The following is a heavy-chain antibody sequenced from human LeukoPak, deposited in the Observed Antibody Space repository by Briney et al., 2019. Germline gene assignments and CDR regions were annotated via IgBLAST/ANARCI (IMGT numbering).Heavy chain of an antibody. Sequence: GGSLRLSCAASGFTFISYMMNWVRQAPGKGLDWVASVSSSGNYIYYADSVGGRFTISRDNAKNSLYLQVNSLRGEDAAMYFCARGPAHGLDYWGQGTLVTVSS. J-gene: IGHJ4*02. CDR3: ARGPAHGLDY. CDR2: VSSSGNYI. V-gene: IGHV3-21*01. CDR1: GFTFISYM.